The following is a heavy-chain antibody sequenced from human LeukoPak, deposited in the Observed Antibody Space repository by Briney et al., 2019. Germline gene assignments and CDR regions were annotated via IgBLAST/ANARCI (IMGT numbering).Heavy chain of an antibody. CDR3: AREGSQLERRNYYYMDV. CDR2: IYYSGST. V-gene: IGHV4-38-2*02. J-gene: IGHJ6*03. CDR1: GFIFSSYS. Sequence: PGGSLRLSCAASGFIFSSYSMNWVRQPPGKGLEWIGSIYYSGSTYYNPSLKSRVTISVDTSKNHFSLKLSSVTAADTAVYYCAREGSQLERRNYYYMDVWGKGTTVTVSS. D-gene: IGHD1-1*01.